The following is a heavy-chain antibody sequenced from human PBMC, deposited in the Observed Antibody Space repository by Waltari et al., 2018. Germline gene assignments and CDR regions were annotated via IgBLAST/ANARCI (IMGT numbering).Heavy chain of an antibody. CDR2: INTANGNT. CDR3: ASEMTRGGGSLDY. V-gene: IGHV1-3*04. Sequence: QVQVVQSGGEVKEPGASVKVSCKASEYRFTSYPLHWVRQAPGQSLEWMGCINTANGNTRDSKKFKGRVTFTRDTSASTSFMELSSLLSEDTAMYYCASEMTRGGGSLDYWGQGTLVTVSS. J-gene: IGHJ4*02. D-gene: IGHD3-16*01. CDR1: EYRFTSYP.